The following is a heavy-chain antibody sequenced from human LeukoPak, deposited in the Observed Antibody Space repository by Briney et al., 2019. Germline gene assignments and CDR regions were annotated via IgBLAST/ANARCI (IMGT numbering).Heavy chain of an antibody. CDR1: GFTFSSYS. V-gene: IGHV3-21*01. Sequence: GGSMRLSCAASGFTFSSYSINWVRQAPGKGLEWVSSISSSSSNIYYADSVKGRFTISRDNAKNSLYLQMNSLRAEDTAVYYCARDKGYCSSTSCYPDAFDIWGQGTMVTVSS. D-gene: IGHD2-2*01. J-gene: IGHJ3*02. CDR2: ISSSSSNI. CDR3: ARDKGYCSSTSCYPDAFDI.